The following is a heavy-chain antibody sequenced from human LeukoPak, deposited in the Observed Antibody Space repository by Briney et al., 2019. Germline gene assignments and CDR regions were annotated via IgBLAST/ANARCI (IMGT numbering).Heavy chain of an antibody. D-gene: IGHD6-19*01. J-gene: IGHJ4*02. Sequence: SETLSLTCTVSGGSISSSSYYWGWIRQPPGKGLEWIGSIYYSGSTYYNPSLKSRVTISVDTSKNQFSLKLSSATAADTAVYYCARRGIAVAGPPTDYWGQGTLVTVSS. V-gene: IGHV4-39*01. CDR3: ARRGIAVAGPPTDY. CDR2: IYYSGST. CDR1: GGSISSSSYY.